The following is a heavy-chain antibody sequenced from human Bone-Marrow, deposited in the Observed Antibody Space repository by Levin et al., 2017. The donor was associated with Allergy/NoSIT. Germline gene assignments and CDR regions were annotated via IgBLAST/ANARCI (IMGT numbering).Heavy chain of an antibody. V-gene: IGHV3-23*01. Sequence: GESLKISCAASGFRFSDYVMNWVRQAPGKGLEWVSVISGSGDNTYYADSVKGRFTISRDTSKNTLYLQMNSLSADDTAIYYCVRTPGAIVVTPYFDYWGQGTLVTVSS. CDR2: ISGSGDNT. J-gene: IGHJ4*02. D-gene: IGHD2-21*01. CDR1: GFRFSDYV. CDR3: VRTPGAIVVTPYFDY.